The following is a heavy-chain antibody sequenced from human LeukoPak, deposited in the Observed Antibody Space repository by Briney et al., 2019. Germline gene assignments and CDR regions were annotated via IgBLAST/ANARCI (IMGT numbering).Heavy chain of an antibody. J-gene: IGHJ3*02. D-gene: IGHD6-6*01. Sequence: GASVKVSCKASGYTFTSYDINWVRQATGQGLEWMGWMNPNSGNTGYAQKFQGRVTITRNTSISTAYMELSSLRSEDTAVYYCARGRTYSSSELDAFDIWGQGTMVTVSS. CDR1: GYTFTSYD. V-gene: IGHV1-8*03. CDR2: MNPNSGNT. CDR3: ARGRTYSSSELDAFDI.